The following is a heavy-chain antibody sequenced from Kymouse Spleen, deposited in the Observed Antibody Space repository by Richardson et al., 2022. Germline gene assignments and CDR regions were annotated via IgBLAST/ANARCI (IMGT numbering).Heavy chain of an antibody. CDR2: INHSGST. CDR3: AREKVAGLYYYYGMDV. V-gene: IGHV4-34*01. D-gene: IGHD6-19*01. J-gene: IGHJ6*02. CDR1: GGSFSGYY. Sequence: QVQLQQWGAGLLKPSETLSLTCAVYGGSFSGYYWSWIRQPPGKGLEWIGEINHSGSTNYNPSLKSRVTISVDTSKNQFSLKLSSVTAADTAVYYCAREKVAGLYYYYGMDVWGQGTTVTVSS.